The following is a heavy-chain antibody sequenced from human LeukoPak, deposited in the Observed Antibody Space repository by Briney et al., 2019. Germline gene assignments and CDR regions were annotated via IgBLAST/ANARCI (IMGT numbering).Heavy chain of an antibody. CDR3: ARELSAVGRWGAFDM. Sequence: ASVKVSCKASGYTFTDYFIHWIRQAPGQGLEWMGWINPNSGATSYAQKFQGRVTMTRDTSINTSNMELTGLTFDDTAVYYCARELSAVGRWGAFDMWGQGTVVTVSS. D-gene: IGHD6-13*01. CDR2: INPNSGAT. CDR1: GYTFTDYF. J-gene: IGHJ3*02. V-gene: IGHV1-2*02.